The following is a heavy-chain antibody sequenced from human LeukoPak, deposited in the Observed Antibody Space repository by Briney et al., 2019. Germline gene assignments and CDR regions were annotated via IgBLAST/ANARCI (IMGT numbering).Heavy chain of an antibody. V-gene: IGHV3-23*01. CDR2: ISGSGGST. CDR1: GFTFSYYG. D-gene: IGHD2-2*01. CDR3: AKSEDIVVVPSATLDY. Sequence: PGGSLRLSCAASGFTFSYYGSTWVRQAPGKGLEWVSAISGSGGSTYYADSMKGRFIISRDNSKNTLYLQINSLRAEDTAVYYCAKSEDIVVVPSATLDYWGQGTQVTVSS. J-gene: IGHJ4*02.